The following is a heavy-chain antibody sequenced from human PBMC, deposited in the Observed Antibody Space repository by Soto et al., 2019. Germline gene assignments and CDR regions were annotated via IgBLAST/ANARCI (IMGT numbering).Heavy chain of an antibody. CDR1: GFTFSSYA. CDR3: ARYSSGWYEHWFDP. Sequence: GGSLRLSCAASGFTFSSYAMHLVRQAPGKGLEWVAVISYDGSNKYYADSVKGRFTISRDNSKNTLYLQMNSLRAEDTAVYYCARYSSGWYEHWFDPWGQGTLVTVSS. D-gene: IGHD6-19*01. V-gene: IGHV3-30-3*01. J-gene: IGHJ5*02. CDR2: ISYDGSNK.